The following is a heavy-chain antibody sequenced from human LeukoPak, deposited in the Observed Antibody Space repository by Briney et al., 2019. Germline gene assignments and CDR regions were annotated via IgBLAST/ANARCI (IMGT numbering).Heavy chain of an antibody. D-gene: IGHD3/OR15-3a*01. CDR3: ARPSFRTGSYFDH. V-gene: IGHV3-7*01. CDR2: IEEYGNEI. J-gene: IGHJ4*02. Sequence: PSETLSLTCTVSGYSISSGYYWGWIRQPPGKGLEWVANIEEYGNEIHYVDSVKGRFTISRDNTKTSLYLQMNSLRVEDTAVYYCARPSFRTGSYFDHWGQGTLVTVSS. CDR1: GYSISSGYY.